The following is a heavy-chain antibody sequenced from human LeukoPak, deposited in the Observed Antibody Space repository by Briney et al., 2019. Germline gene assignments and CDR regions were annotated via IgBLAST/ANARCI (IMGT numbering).Heavy chain of an antibody. V-gene: IGHV1-18*01. CDR2: ISAYNANT. CDR3: ARVITVTTGGRPFDY. CDR1: GYTFISYG. Sequence: ASVKVSCKASGYTFISYGITWVRQAPGQGLEWMGWISAYNANTNYAQKLQGRVTMTTDTSTSTAYMELRSLRSDDTAMYYCARVITVTTGGRPFDYWGQGTLVTVSS. D-gene: IGHD4-17*01. J-gene: IGHJ4*02.